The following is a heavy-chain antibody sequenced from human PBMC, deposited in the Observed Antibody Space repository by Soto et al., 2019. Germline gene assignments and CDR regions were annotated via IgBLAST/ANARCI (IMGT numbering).Heavy chain of an antibody. J-gene: IGHJ3*02. D-gene: IGHD4-17*01. CDR2: IYYSGST. V-gene: IGHV4-59*01. CDR1: GGCISRYY. CDR3: ARANTVNDAFDI. Sequence: SETLSLTFTVSGGCISRYYCRCIRQPPGKGVEWMGYIYYSGSTNYNPSLKSRVTISVDTSKNQFSLKLSSVTAADTAVYYCARANTVNDAFDIWGQGTMVTVSS.